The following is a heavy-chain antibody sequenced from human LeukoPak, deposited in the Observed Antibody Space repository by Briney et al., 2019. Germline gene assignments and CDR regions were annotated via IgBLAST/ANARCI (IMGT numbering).Heavy chain of an antibody. CDR1: GFTFTSYA. D-gene: IGHD6-6*01. CDR2: ISKDGINK. CDR3: AKDRENSSSWDGYFDY. J-gene: IGHJ4*02. Sequence: GGSLRLSCVASGFTFTSYAMHWVRQAPGKGLEWVAVISKDGINKYYADSLRGRFAISRDNSKNTLYLQMNSLRAEDTAVYYCAKDRENSSSWDGYFDYWGQGTLVTVSS. V-gene: IGHV3-30*09.